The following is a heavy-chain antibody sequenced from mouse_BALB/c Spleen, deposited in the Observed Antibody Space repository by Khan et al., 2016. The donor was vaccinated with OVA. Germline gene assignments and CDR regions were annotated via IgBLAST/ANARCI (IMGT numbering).Heavy chain of an antibody. Sequence: QVQLQQSGAELAKPGASVKMSCKASGYTFINYWILWVKQRPGQGLEWIGYINPSIGDTENKQNFKDKATLTADKSSRTSYMELRSLTPEASAVYSCAIRGLRCDFDYWGRGTTLTVSS. CDR2: INPSIGDT. J-gene: IGHJ2*01. V-gene: IGHV1-7*01. CDR1: GYTFINYW. CDR3: AIRGLRCDFDY.